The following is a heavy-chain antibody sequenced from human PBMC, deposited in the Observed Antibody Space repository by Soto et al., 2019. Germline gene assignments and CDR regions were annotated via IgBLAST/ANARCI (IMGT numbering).Heavy chain of an antibody. D-gene: IGHD2-21*01. CDR2: FSNSGTT. CDR3: GRHLFSDV. CDR1: GDSITNYY. Sequence: QVQLQESGPGLVKPSETLSLTCTVSGDSITNYYWNWIRQPPGKGLEWIGYFSNSGTTNYNPSLRSRCTFSADKSKNQFFLKLTSVTAADTAVYYCGRHLFSDVWGQGTTVTVSS. V-gene: IGHV4-59*08. J-gene: IGHJ6*02.